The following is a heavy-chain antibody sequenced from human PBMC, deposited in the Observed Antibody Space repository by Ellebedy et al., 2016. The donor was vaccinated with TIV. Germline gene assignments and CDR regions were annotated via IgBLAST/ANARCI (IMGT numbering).Heavy chain of an antibody. Sequence: ASVKVSFKASGYTLTAYPMNWVRQAPGQGLEWLGWINTNTGNPTYSQGFRGQFVFSLDTSVSTAYLEISSLRAEDTAVYYCARDSRYNWNDWDYYHMDVWGKGTTVTVSS. CDR1: GYTLTAYP. D-gene: IGHD1-1*01. CDR2: INTNTGNP. V-gene: IGHV7-4-1*02. J-gene: IGHJ6*03. CDR3: ARDSRYNWNDWDYYHMDV.